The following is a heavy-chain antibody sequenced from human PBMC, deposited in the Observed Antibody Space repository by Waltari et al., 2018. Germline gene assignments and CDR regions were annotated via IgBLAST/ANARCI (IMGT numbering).Heavy chain of an antibody. CDR2: IYSGGST. D-gene: IGHD6-6*01. CDR1: GFTVSSNY. J-gene: IGHJ6*02. Sequence: EVQLVESGGGLVQPGGSLRLSCAASGFTVSSNYMSWVRQAPGKGLECVSVIYSGGSTYYADSVKGRFTISRDNSKNTLYLQMNSLRAEDTAVYYCARDYSSYRVPFYYYGMDVWGQGTTVTVSS. V-gene: IGHV3-66*02. CDR3: ARDYSSYRVPFYYYGMDV.